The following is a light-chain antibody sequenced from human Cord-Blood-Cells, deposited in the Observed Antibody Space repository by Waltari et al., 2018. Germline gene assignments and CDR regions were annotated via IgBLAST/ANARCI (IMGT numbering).Light chain of an antibody. CDR2: DAS. Sequence: DIQMTQSPSSLSASVGDRVTITCQASQDISNYLNWYQQKPGKAPKLLIYDASNLETGVPSRFSGSGSVTYFTFTISSLQPEDIATYYCQQYDNLPFTFGPGTKVDIK. CDR1: QDISNY. V-gene: IGKV1-33*01. CDR3: QQYDNLPFT. J-gene: IGKJ3*01.